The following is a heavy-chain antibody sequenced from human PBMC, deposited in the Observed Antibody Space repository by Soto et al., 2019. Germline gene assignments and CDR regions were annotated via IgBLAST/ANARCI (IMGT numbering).Heavy chain of an antibody. Sequence: GGSLRLSCAASGFTFSSYAMSWVRQAPGKGLEWVSAISGSGGSTYYADSVKGRFTISRDNSKNTLYLQMNSLRAEDTAVYYCAKEGRITIFGVVIDDAFDIWGQGTMVTVSS. J-gene: IGHJ3*02. V-gene: IGHV3-23*01. CDR2: ISGSGGST. D-gene: IGHD3-3*01. CDR1: GFTFSSYA. CDR3: AKEGRITIFGVVIDDAFDI.